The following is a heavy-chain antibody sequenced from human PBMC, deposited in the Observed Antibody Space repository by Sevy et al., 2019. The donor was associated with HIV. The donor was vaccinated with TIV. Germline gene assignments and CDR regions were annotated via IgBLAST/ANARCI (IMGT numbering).Heavy chain of an antibody. CDR3: AREGCTKPHDY. Sequence: GGSLRLSCAASGFTFNKYSMSWVRQPPGKGLEWVATFSFGCGEINYEDSVKGRFTLSRDNSKITFYLQMNNLGAEDTALYYCAREGCTKPHDYWGQGTLVTVSS. D-gene: IGHD2-8*01. CDR2: FSFGCGEI. J-gene: IGHJ4*02. V-gene: IGHV3-23*01. CDR1: GFTFNKYS.